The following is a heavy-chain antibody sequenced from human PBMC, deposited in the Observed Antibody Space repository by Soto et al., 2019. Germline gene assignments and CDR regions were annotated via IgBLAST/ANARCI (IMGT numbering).Heavy chain of an antibody. CDR1: GGIFSTYA. CDR2: IIPLFGTP. J-gene: IGHJ4*02. CDR3: ARDRDDYGSGNYYNRIDF. D-gene: IGHD3-10*01. Sequence: QVQLVQSGAEVKKPGSSVKVSCKACGGIFSTYAISWLRQPPGQGLEWMGGIIPLFGTPTYAQRFQGRVTITADESTSTAYMELSRLRSEDTAVYYCARDRDDYGSGNYYNRIDFWGQGTLVTVSS. V-gene: IGHV1-69*01.